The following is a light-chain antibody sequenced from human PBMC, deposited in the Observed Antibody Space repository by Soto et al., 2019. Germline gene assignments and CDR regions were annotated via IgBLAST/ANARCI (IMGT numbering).Light chain of an antibody. V-gene: IGLV1-40*01. J-gene: IGLJ7*01. CDR3: QSYDSSLXGSV. Sequence: QSVLTQPPSVSGAPGQRVTISCNGSSSNIGAGYDLHWYQQLPGTAPKLLIYGNSNRPSGVPDRFSGSKSGTSASLAITGLQAEDEADYYCQSYDSSLXGSVFGGGTQX. CDR1: SSNIGAGYD. CDR2: GNS.